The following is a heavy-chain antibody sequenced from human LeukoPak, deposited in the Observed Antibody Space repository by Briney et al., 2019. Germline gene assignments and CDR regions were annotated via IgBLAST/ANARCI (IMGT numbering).Heavy chain of an antibody. D-gene: IGHD3-10*01. Sequence: PSETLCLTCTVSGYSISSGYYWGWIRPPPGKGLEWIGSIYHSGGTYYNPSLKSLVTISLDTSKNQFSLKLSSVTAADTAVYYCATYYGSGSLHFDYWGQGTLVTVSS. CDR1: GYSISSGYY. J-gene: IGHJ4*02. CDR2: IYHSGGT. CDR3: ATYYGSGSLHFDY. V-gene: IGHV4-38-2*02.